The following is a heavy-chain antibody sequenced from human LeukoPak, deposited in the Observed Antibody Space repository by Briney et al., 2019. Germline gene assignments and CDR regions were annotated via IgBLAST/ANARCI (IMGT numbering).Heavy chain of an antibody. J-gene: IGHJ4*02. Sequence: GGPLRLSCAASGFTFSNYRMSWVRQAPGKGLEWVANIKEDGSEKYYEDSVKGRFTISRDNAKNLVYLQMNSLRAEDTAVYYCTRDNRYYYWGQGTVVTVSS. CDR1: GFTFSNYR. CDR2: IKEDGSEK. V-gene: IGHV3-7*01. D-gene: IGHD2-21*01. CDR3: TRDNRYYY.